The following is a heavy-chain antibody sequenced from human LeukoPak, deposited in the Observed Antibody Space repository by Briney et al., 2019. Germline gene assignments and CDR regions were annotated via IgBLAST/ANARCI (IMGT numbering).Heavy chain of an antibody. Sequence: SETLSLTCTVSGGSISSYYWSWIRQPAGKGLEWIGRIYTSGSTNYNPSLKSRVTMSVDTSKNQFSLKLSSVTAADTAVYYCARNSVDTAKVRELGAFDVWGQGTMVTASS. J-gene: IGHJ3*01. CDR3: ARNSVDTAKVRELGAFDV. V-gene: IGHV4-4*07. CDR2: IYTSGST. CDR1: GGSISSYY. D-gene: IGHD5-18*01.